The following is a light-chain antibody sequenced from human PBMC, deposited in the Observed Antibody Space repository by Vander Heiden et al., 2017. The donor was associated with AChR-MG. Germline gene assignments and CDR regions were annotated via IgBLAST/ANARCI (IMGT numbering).Light chain of an antibody. V-gene: IGKV3-15*01. CDR2: GAS. CDR1: QSVSDK. CDR3: QQYNNWPPFS. J-gene: IGKJ2*01. Sequence: IVMTQSPATLSVSPGQRATLSCRASQSVSDKLAWYQQKPGQPPRLLIHGASTRATGVPASFSGSGSGTDFTLTISSLQSEDFAVYYCQQYNNWPPFSFGQGTRLE.